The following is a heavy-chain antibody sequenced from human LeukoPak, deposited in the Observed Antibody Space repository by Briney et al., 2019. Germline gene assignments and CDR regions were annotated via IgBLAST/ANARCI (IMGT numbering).Heavy chain of an antibody. Sequence: PSETLSLTCAVYGGSFSGYYWSWIRQPPGKGLEWLGEINHSGSTNYNPSLKSRVTISVDTSKNQFPLKLNSVTAADTAMYYCARGLSAGGSYGMDVWGQGTTVTVSS. CDR3: ARGLSAGGSYGMDV. J-gene: IGHJ6*02. CDR1: GGSFSGYY. D-gene: IGHD2/OR15-2a*01. V-gene: IGHV4-34*01. CDR2: INHSGST.